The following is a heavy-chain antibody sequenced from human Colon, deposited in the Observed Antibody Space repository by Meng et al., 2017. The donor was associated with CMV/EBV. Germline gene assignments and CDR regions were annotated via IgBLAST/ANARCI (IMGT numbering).Heavy chain of an antibody. CDR1: GFGFNNHA. V-gene: IGHV1-18*04. CDR2: IGGYSGNP. CDR3: ARGPGPNWFDS. J-gene: IGHJ5*01. Sequence: GGSLRLSCAASGFGFNNHAMSWVRRAPGKGLEWMGYIGGYSGNPVYAQKFQARVTMTTDKSTDTAYMELGSLRSDDTAVYYCARGPGPNWFDSWGQGTLVTVSS.